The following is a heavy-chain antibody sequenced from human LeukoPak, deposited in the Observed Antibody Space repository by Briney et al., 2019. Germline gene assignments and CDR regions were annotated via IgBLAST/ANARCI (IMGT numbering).Heavy chain of an antibody. D-gene: IGHD1-7*01. J-gene: IGHJ3*02. CDR1: GGSFSGYY. V-gene: IGHV4-34*01. CDR3: ARGPRRITGTKGAFDI. CDR2: INHSGST. Sequence: SETLSLTCAVYGGSFSGYYWSWIRQPPGKGLEWIGEINHSGSTNYNPSLKSRVTISVDTSKNQFSLKLSSVTAADTAVYYCARGPRRITGTKGAFDIWGQGTMATVSS.